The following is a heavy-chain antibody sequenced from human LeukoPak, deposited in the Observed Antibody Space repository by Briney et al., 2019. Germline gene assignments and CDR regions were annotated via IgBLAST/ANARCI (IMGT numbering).Heavy chain of an antibody. V-gene: IGHV4-39*07. J-gene: IGHJ6*03. CDR2: IYYSGST. D-gene: IGHD2-15*01. Sequence: SETLSLTCTVSGGSISSSSYYWGWIRQPPGKGLEWIGSIYYSGSTYYHPSLKSRVTIPVDTSKNQFSLKLSAVTAADTAVYYCARAVVVAAKYYCYMDVWGKGTTVTVSS. CDR1: GGSISSSSYY. CDR3: ARAVVVAAKYYCYMDV.